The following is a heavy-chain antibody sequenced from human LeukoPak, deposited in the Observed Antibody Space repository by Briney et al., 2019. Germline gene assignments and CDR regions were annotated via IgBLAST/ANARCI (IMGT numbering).Heavy chain of an antibody. J-gene: IGHJ4*02. CDR3: AKDHDYSNSIDY. CDR1: GFTVSSNY. V-gene: IGHV3-53*01. Sequence: PGGSLRLSCAASGFTVSSNYMSWVRQAPGKGLEWVSIIYSGGSTFYADSVKGRFTISRDNSKNTLYLQMNSLRAEDTAVYYCAKDHDYSNSIDYWGQGTLVTVSS. D-gene: IGHD4-11*01. CDR2: IYSGGST.